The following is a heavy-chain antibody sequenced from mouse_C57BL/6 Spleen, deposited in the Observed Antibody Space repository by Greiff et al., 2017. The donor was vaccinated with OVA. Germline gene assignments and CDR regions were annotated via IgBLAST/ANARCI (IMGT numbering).Heavy chain of an antibody. D-gene: IGHD1-1*01. CDR2: IDTSDSET. V-gene: IGHV1-52*01. J-gene: IGHJ1*03. CDR3: ARDYGSTLDV. Sequence: QVQLQQPGAELVRPGSSVKLSCKASGYTFTSYWMHWVKQRPIQGLEWIGNIDTSDSETHYNQKFKDKATLTVDKSSSPAYMQLSSLTSEDSAVYYCARDYGSTLDVWGTGTTVTVSS. CDR1: GYTFTSYW.